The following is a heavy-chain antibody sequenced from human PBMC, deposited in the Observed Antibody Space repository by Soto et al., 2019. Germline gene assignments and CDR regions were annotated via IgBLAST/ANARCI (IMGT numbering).Heavy chain of an antibody. CDR2: IYHTGST. J-gene: IGHJ6*02. CDR1: GVSISSNNW. D-gene: IGHD2-15*01. V-gene: IGHV4-4*02. CDR3: ARSDNYYGMDV. Sequence: QVQLQESGPGLVKPSGTLSLTCAVSGVSISSNNWWSWVRQPPGKGLEWIGEIYHTGSTYYNPSLKSRVSISVDKSKNHFSLKLSSVTAADTAVYYCARSDNYYGMDVWGQGTTVTVSS.